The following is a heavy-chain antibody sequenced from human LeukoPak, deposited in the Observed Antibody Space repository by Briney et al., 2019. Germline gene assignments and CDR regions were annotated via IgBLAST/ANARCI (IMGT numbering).Heavy chain of an antibody. CDR2: IKQDGSEK. CDR1: EFTFSNYW. Sequence: GGSLRLSCAASEFTFSNYWMNWVRQVPGKGLEWVAYIKQDGSEKYYVDSVKGRFTISRENAKNSLYLQMNSLRAEDTAVYYCARILSETDYGGRFRAFDIWGQGTMVTVSS. CDR3: ARILSETDYGGRFRAFDI. J-gene: IGHJ3*02. V-gene: IGHV3-7*01. D-gene: IGHD4-23*01.